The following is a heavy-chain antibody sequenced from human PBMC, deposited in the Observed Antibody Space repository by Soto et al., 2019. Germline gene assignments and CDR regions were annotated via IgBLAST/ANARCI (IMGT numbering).Heavy chain of an antibody. J-gene: IGHJ4*02. Sequence: SETLSLTCTVSGGSISSGGYYWSWIRQHPGKGLEWIGYIYYSGSTYYNPSLKSRVTISVDTSKNQFSLKLSSVTAADTAVYYCARDSGSDGGHDYWGQGTLVTVSS. V-gene: IGHV4-31*03. D-gene: IGHD5-12*01. CDR2: IYYSGST. CDR1: GGSISSGGYY. CDR3: ARDSGSDGGHDY.